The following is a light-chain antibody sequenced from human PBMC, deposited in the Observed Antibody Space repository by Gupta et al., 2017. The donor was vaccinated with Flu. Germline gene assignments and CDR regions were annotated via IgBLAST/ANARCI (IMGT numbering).Light chain of an antibody. Sequence: EIVLTQSPATLSLPPGERATLSCRASQSVSSYLAWYQQKPGQAPRLLIYDTSNGATGIPARFSGSGSGTDFTLTISSLEPEDFAVYYCQQRSNWPPDFTFGPGTKVDIK. J-gene: IGKJ3*01. V-gene: IGKV3-11*01. CDR2: DTS. CDR1: QSVSSY. CDR3: QQRSNWPPDFT.